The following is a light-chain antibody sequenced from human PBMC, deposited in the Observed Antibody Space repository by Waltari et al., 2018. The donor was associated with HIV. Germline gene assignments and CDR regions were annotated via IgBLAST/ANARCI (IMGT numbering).Light chain of an antibody. Sequence: SSELTQDPVVSVALGQTVTITCQGASLSSYYATWYPPKPGQAPLLVFFGKNSRPSGIPDRFSGSNSRNKASLTITGAQAEDEADYYCYSRDSTTNHRVFGGGTKLTVL. CDR3: YSRDSTTNHRV. J-gene: IGLJ2*01. CDR1: SLSSYY. CDR2: GKN. V-gene: IGLV3-19*01.